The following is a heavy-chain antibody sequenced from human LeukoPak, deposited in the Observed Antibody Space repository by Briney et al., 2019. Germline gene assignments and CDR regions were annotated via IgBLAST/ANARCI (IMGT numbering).Heavy chain of an antibody. V-gene: IGHV3-23*01. CDR3: AKVRIAAAGTFGYYFDY. Sequence: PGGSLRLSCAASGFTFSSYAMSWVRQAPGKGLEWVSAISGSGGSTYYADSVKGRFTISRDNSKNTLYLQMNSLRAEDTAVYYCAKVRIAAAGTFGYYFDYWGQGTLVTVSS. CDR1: GFTFSSYA. J-gene: IGHJ4*02. CDR2: ISGSGGST. D-gene: IGHD6-13*01.